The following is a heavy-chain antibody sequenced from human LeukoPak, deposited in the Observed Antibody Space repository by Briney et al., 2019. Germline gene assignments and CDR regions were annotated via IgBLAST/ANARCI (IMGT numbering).Heavy chain of an antibody. CDR2: IYYSGST. V-gene: IGHV4-31*03. D-gene: IGHD3-10*01. J-gene: IGHJ6*03. CDR3: ARDGSGSLYYYYMDV. CDR1: GGSISSGGYY. Sequence: PSETLSLTCTVSGGSISSGGYYWSWIRQHPGKGLEWIGYIYYSGSTYYNPSLKNRVTISVDRSKNQFSLKLSSVTAADTAVYYCARDGSGSLYYYYMDVWGKGTTVTVSS.